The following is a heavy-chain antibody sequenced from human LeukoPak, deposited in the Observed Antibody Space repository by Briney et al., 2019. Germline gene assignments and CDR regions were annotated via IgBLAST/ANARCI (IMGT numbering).Heavy chain of an antibody. CDR1: GVSISSNY. CDR3: AGLTQTRGTYYYFDY. J-gene: IGHJ4*02. Sequence: SETLSLTCTVSGVSISSNYWSWLRQPPGKGLEWIGYISYSGSNNYNPSLKSRVTISMDTSKNQLSLSLRSVTAADTAVYYCAGLTQTRGTYYYFDYWGQGALVTVSS. D-gene: IGHD1-1*01. CDR2: ISYSGSN. V-gene: IGHV4-59*13.